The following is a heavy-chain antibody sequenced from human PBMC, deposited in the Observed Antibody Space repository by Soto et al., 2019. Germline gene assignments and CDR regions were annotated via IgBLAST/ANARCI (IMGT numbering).Heavy chain of an antibody. CDR1: GFTFISYG. D-gene: IGHD3-3*01. V-gene: IGHV3-33*01. CDR2: IWSDGSNK. CDR3: AREFWSGPFDY. Sequence: QVQLVESGGGVVQPGRSLGLSCAASGFTFISYGLHWVRQAPGKGLEWVAVIWSDGSNKYYADPVKGRFTISRDNSQNTLYLQMNSLRAEDTAVYYCAREFWSGPFDYWGQGTLVTVSS. J-gene: IGHJ4*02.